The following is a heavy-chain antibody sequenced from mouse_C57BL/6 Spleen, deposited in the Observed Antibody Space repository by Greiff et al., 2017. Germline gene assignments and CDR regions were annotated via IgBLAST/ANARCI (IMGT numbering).Heavy chain of an antibody. CDR3: ARAVYYYGSGWYFDV. CDR2: ISDGGSYT. J-gene: IGHJ1*03. D-gene: IGHD1-1*01. V-gene: IGHV5-4*03. Sequence: EVKLVESGGGLVKPGGSLKLSCAASGFTFSSYAMSWVRQTPEKRLAWVATISDGGSYTYYPDNVKGRFTISRDNAKNNLYLQMSHLKSEDTAMYYCARAVYYYGSGWYFDVWGTGTTVTVSS. CDR1: GFTFSSYA.